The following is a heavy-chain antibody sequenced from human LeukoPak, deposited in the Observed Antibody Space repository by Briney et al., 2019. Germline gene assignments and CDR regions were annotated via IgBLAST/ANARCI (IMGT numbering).Heavy chain of an antibody. CDR3: ASFCASTTCYNGGTNFAF. D-gene: IGHD2-2*01. CDR2: IYHSGST. Sequence: PSETLSLTCTVSGGSISSGGYYWSWIRQPPGKGLEWIGYIYHSGSTYYNPSLKSRVTISVDRSKNQFSLNLSSVTAADSAVYYCASFCASTTCYNGGTNFAFWGQGTLVTVSS. J-gene: IGHJ4*02. V-gene: IGHV4-30-2*01. CDR1: GGSISSGGYY.